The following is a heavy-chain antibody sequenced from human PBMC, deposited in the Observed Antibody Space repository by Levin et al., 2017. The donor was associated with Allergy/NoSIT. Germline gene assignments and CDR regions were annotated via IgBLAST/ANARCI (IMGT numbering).Heavy chain of an antibody. V-gene: IGHV3-7*01. D-gene: IGHD6-19*01. J-gene: IGHJ4*02. Sequence: GVSLRLSCAASGFSFSDSWMSWVRQAPGKGLEWVATIKQDGSKIYYVESVKGRFTISRDNAKNSLYLQMNTLRVEDTAVYYCSRDGGSGWYSDYWGQGALVAVSS. CDR3: SRDGGSGWYSDY. CDR1: GFSFSDSW. CDR2: IKQDGSKI.